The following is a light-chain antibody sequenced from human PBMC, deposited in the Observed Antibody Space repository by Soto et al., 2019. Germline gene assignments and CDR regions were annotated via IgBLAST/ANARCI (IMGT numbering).Light chain of an antibody. V-gene: IGKV3-15*01. CDR2: GAS. Sequence: EIVMTQSPATLSVSPGERVTLSCRASQGVGGSLAGYQQKAGQVPRLLIYGASTRATGTPVRFSGSGSGTEFSLTISSLQSEDFVVYYCPQYEKWPLTFGGGTKVEIK. CDR1: QGVGGS. J-gene: IGKJ4*01. CDR3: PQYEKWPLT.